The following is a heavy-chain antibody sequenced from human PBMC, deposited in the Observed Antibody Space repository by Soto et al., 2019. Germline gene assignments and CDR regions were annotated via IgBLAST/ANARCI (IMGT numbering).Heavy chain of an antibody. CDR3: WGRGRGDTATGYFDS. Sequence: QVQLQESGPGLVQPSQTLSLTCTVPGGSISSGGYYWSWIRQHPAKGLEWIGYIYNNGNTYYNPSLKRRVSISADTSKDEFSLKVYSVTSADTAVYYCWGRGRGDTATGYFDSWGQGTLVTVSS. CDR2: IYNNGNT. J-gene: IGHJ4*02. V-gene: IGHV4-31*03. CDR1: GGSISSGGYY. D-gene: IGHD5-18*01.